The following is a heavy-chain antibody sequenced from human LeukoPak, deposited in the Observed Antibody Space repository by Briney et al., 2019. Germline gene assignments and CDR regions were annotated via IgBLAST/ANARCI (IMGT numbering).Heavy chain of an antibody. J-gene: IGHJ6*03. CDR1: GGSISSYY. CDR2: IYYSGST. V-gene: IGHV4-59*01. Sequence: SETLSLTCTASGGSISSYYWSWIRQPPGKGLEWIGYIYYSGSTNYNPSLKSRVTISVDTSKNQFSLKLSSVTAADTAVYYCARNVRGYDILTGYSDYYYYMDVWGKGTTVTISS. CDR3: ARNVRGYDILTGYSDYYYYMDV. D-gene: IGHD3-9*01.